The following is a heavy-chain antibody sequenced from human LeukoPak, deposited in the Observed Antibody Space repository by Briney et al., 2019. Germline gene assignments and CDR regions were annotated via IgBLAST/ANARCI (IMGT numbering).Heavy chain of an antibody. J-gene: IGHJ4*02. Sequence: ASVKVSCKASGYTFTSYGISWVRQAPGHRLEWMGWISAYNGNTNYAQKLQGRVTMTTDTSTSTAYMELRSLRSDDTAVYYCAIDLVNWGYDYWGQGTLVTVSS. CDR2: ISAYNGNT. V-gene: IGHV1-18*01. D-gene: IGHD7-27*01. CDR3: AIDLVNWGYDY. CDR1: GYTFTSYG.